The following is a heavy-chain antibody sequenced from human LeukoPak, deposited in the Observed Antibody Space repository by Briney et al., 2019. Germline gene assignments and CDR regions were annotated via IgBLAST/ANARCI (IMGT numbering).Heavy chain of an antibody. CDR1: GFTFNSYW. V-gene: IGHV3-7*01. Sequence: GGSLRLSCAASGFTFNSYWMSWVRQTPEKGLEWVANINQDGSEKYYVDSVKGRFTISRDNAKSSLFLQRNSLRAEDTAVYYCARGLRGTWALDDYWGQGTLLTVSS. D-gene: IGHD3-10*01. CDR3: ARGLRGTWALDDY. CDR2: INQDGSEK. J-gene: IGHJ4*02.